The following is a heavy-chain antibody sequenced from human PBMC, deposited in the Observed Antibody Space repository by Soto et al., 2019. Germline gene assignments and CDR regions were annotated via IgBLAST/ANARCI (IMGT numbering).Heavy chain of an antibody. CDR2: IYWDDDK. J-gene: IGHJ4*02. CDR1: GFSLSTSGVG. V-gene: IGHV2-5*02. D-gene: IGHD2-2*01. Sequence: QITLKESGPTLVKPTQTLTLTCTFSGFSLSTSGVGVGWIRQPPGKALEWLALIYWDDDKRYSPSLKSRLTITKDPSKNQVVLTMTNMDPVDTATYYCAHAYHIVVVPAAMSGHFDYWGQGTLVTVSS. CDR3: AHAYHIVVVPAAMSGHFDY.